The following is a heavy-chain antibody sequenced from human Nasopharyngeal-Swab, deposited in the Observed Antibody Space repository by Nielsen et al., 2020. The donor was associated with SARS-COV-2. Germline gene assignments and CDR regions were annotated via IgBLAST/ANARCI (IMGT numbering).Heavy chain of an antibody. CDR3: AKDPKTYSSGWFPGY. CDR1: GFTFSSYG. Sequence: GESLKISCAASGFTFSSYGMHWVRQAPGKGLEWVAVIWYDGSNKYYADSVKGRFTISRDNSKNTLYLQMNSLRAEDTAVYYCAKDPKTYSSGWFPGYWGQGTLVTVSS. CDR2: IWYDGSNK. J-gene: IGHJ4*02. D-gene: IGHD6-19*01. V-gene: IGHV3-30*02.